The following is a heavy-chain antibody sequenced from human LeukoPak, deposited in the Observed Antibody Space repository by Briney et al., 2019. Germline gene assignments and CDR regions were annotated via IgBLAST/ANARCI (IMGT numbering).Heavy chain of an antibody. Sequence: GGSLRLSCAASGFTFSSYWMSWVRQAPGKGLEWVANIKQDGSEKCYVDSVKGRFTISRDNAKNSLYLQMNSLRAEDTAVYYCARARDSYDFWSGYLYYFDYWGQGTLVTVSS. CDR3: ARARDSYDFWSGYLYYFDY. D-gene: IGHD3-3*01. J-gene: IGHJ4*02. V-gene: IGHV3-7*01. CDR2: IKQDGSEK. CDR1: GFTFSSYW.